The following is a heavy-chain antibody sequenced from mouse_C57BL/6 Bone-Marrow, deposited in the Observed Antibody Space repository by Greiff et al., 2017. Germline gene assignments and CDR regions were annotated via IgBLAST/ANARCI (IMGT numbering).Heavy chain of an antibody. V-gene: IGHV1-64*01. Sequence: VQLQQPGAELVKPGASVKLSCKASGYTFTSYWMHWVKQRPGQGLEWIGMIHPNSGSTNYNEKFQSQATLTVDKSSSTAYMQLSSLTSEDSAVYYCARKGSTMVRAWFAYWGQGTLVTVSA. CDR2: IHPNSGST. J-gene: IGHJ3*01. CDR3: ARKGSTMVRAWFAY. CDR1: GYTFTSYW. D-gene: IGHD2-2*01.